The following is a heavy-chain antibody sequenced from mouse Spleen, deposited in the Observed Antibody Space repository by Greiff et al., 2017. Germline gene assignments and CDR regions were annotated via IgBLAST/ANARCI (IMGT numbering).Heavy chain of an antibody. V-gene: IGHV8-11*01. CDR1: GFSLSTYGIG. CDR3: ARGRWSDYAMDY. CDR2: LWWDDIK. Sequence: QVTLKECGPGILQPSPTLSLTCSFSGFSLSTYGIGVGWIRQPSGNGLDWLAHLWWDDIKYYNTVLKNRPSISKDTSNNQVFLQIAMVATAAAATCYCARGRWSDYAMDYRGPGTSGTGSS. J-gene: IGHJ4*01. D-gene: IGHD2-3*01.